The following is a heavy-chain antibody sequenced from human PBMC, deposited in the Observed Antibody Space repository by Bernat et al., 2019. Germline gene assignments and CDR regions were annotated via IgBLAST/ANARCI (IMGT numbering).Heavy chain of an antibody. D-gene: IGHD3-10*01. CDR3: ARHGGPGSWSWLRGY. CDR1: GSISSSSYY. J-gene: IGHJ4*02. CDR2: IYYSGST. Sequence: GSISSSSYYWCWIRQPPGKGLEWIGSIYYSGSTYYNPSLKSRVTISVDTSKNQFSLKLSSVTAADTDVYYCARHGGPGSWSWLRGYWGQG. V-gene: IGHV4-39*01.